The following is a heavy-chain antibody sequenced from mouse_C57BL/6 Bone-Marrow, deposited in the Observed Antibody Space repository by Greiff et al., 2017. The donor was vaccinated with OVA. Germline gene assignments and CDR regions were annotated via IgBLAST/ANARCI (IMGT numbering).Heavy chain of an antibody. CDR3: AGGNYGSSFDAMDY. J-gene: IGHJ4*01. CDR1: GFNIKNTY. Sequence: VQLQQSVAELVRPGASVKLSCTASGFNIKNTYMHWVKQRPEQGLEWIGRIDPANDNTKYAPKFQGKATMTADTSSNTAYLQLSSLSSENTDVYCCAGGNYGSSFDAMDYWGQGTSVTVSS. CDR2: IDPANDNT. V-gene: IGHV14-3*01. D-gene: IGHD1-1*01.